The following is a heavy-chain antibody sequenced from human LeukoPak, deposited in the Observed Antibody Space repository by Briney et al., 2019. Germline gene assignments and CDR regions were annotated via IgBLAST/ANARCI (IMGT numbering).Heavy chain of an antibody. CDR2: VSYDGTDK. CDR1: GFTFSSYA. Sequence: GGSLRLSCAASGFTFSSYAIHRVRQAPGKGLEWVAGVSYDGTDKYYADSVKGRFSISRDNSKNTLFLQINSLKPEDTAVFYCARVGHILGAKLDYWGQGTLVTVSS. D-gene: IGHD1-26*01. V-gene: IGHV3-30*04. J-gene: IGHJ4*02. CDR3: ARVGHILGAKLDY.